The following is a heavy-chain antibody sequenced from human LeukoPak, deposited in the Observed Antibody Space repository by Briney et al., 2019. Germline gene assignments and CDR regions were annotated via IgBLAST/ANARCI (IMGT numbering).Heavy chain of an antibody. CDR1: GFTFSNAW. Sequence: GGSLRLSCAASGFTFSNAWMSWVRQAPGKGLEWVGRIKSKTDGGTTDYAAPVKGRFTISRDDSKNTLYLQMNSLKTEDTAVYHCTTDTIVVVPAAAYYFDYWGQGTLVTVSS. CDR3: TTDTIVVVPAAAYYFDY. V-gene: IGHV3-15*01. J-gene: IGHJ4*02. CDR2: IKSKTDGGTT. D-gene: IGHD2-2*01.